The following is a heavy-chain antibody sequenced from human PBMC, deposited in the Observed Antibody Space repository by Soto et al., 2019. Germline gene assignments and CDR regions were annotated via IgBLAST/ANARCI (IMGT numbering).Heavy chain of an antibody. Sequence: PSQTRSLTCTVAGGSISRGCYYWSWIRQHPGKGLEWIGYIYYSGSTYYNPSLKSRVTISVDTSKNQFSLKLSSVTAADTAVYYCARETSITMVRGGIDYWGQGTLVTVSS. J-gene: IGHJ4*02. CDR3: ARETSITMVRGGIDY. CDR1: GGSISRGCYY. D-gene: IGHD3-10*01. V-gene: IGHV4-31*03. CDR2: IYYSGST.